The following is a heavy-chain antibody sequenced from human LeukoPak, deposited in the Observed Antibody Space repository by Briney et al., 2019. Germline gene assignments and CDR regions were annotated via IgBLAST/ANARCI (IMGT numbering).Heavy chain of an antibody. J-gene: IGHJ3*02. CDR1: GFTFSSYG. D-gene: IGHD2-21*01. CDR2: IRYDGSNK. V-gene: IGHV3-30*02. CDR3: AKTGVITNAFDI. Sequence: GGSLRLSCAASGFTFSSYGMHWVRQAPGKGLEWVAFIRYDGSNKYYADSVKGRFTISRDNSKNTLYLQMNSLRAEDTALYYCAKTGVITNAFDIWGQGTLVTVSS.